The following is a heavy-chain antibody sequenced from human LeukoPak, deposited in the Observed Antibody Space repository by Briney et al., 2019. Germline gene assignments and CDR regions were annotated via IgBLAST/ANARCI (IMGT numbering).Heavy chain of an antibody. CDR1: GFTFSNHA. CDR2: ISGGGETS. CDR3: VKGLRSYGYSLFDY. D-gene: IGHD5-18*01. V-gene: IGHV3-23*01. J-gene: IGHJ4*02. Sequence: GGSLRLSCVASGFTFSNHAMNWVRQAPGEGLEWVSVISGGGETSYYADSVKGRFTISRDNSKNTIYLQTNSLGAEDTAVYYCVKGLRSYGYSLFDYWGQGSLVTVSS.